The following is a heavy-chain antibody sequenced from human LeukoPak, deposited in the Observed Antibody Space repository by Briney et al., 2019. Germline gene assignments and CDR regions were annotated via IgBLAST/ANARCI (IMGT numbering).Heavy chain of an antibody. CDR3: AKDLHYGSADY. Sequence: GGSLRLSCAASGFTVSTNYMSWVRQGPGKGLEWVSVIYSGGSTYYADSVKGRFTISRDNAKNALYLQMNSLRAEDTAVYYCAKDLHYGSADYWGQGTLVTVSS. D-gene: IGHD3-10*01. CDR1: GFTVSTNY. J-gene: IGHJ4*02. CDR2: IYSGGST. V-gene: IGHV3-66*01.